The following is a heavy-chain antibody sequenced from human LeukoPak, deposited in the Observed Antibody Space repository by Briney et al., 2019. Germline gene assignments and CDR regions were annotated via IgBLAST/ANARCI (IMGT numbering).Heavy chain of an antibody. CDR2: ISSSGGGT. J-gene: IGHJ2*01. CDR3: ARDRSSGWYYGWYFGL. Sequence: GRSLRPSCAASGFTFGIYAMSWVRQAPGKGLQWVSAISSSGGGTYYANSVKGRFTIYRDNSKNTVHLQMNSLRAEDTAVYYCARDRSSGWYYGWYFGLWGRGTLVTVSS. CDR1: GFTFGIYA. D-gene: IGHD6-19*01. V-gene: IGHV3-23*01.